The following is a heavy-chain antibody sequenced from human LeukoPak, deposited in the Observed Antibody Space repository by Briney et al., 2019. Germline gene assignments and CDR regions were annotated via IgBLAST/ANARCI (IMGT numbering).Heavy chain of an antibody. CDR1: GFTFSSYA. J-gene: IGHJ4*02. D-gene: IGHD1-14*01. V-gene: IGHV3-23*01. CDR2: ISGSGGST. Sequence: GGSLRLSCAASGFTFSSYAMSWVRQTPGKGLEWVSAISGSGGSTYYADSVKGRFTISRDNSKNTLYLQMNSLRAEDTAVYYCAKFSSGEPDFDYWGQGTLVTVSS. CDR3: AKFSSGEPDFDY.